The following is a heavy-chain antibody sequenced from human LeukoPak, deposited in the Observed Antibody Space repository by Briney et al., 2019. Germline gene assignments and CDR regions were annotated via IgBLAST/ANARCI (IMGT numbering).Heavy chain of an antibody. D-gene: IGHD6-13*01. V-gene: IGHV1-69*05. J-gene: IGHJ4*02. CDR3: ARDTAAAAFDY. Sequence: SVKVSCKASGGTFISYAISWVRQAPGQGLEWMGRIIPIFGTANYAQKFQGRVTITTDESTSTAYMELSSLRSEDTAVYYCARDTAAAAFDYWGQGTLVTVSS. CDR2: IIPIFGTA. CDR1: GGTFISYA.